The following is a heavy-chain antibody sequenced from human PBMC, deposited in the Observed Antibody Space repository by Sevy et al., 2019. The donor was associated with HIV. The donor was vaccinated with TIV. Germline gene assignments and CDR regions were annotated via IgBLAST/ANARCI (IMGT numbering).Heavy chain of an antibody. CDR3: AKVYQVLGSHCSYYYGMDV. CDR1: GFTFRNYA. Sequence: GGSLRLSCAASGFTFRNYAMTWVRQAPGKGLEWVSTISDSGVITYYADFVQGRFTFSRDNSRNTVSLLMNSLRAEDTAVDYCAKVYQVLGSHCSYYYGMDVWGQGTTVTVSS. J-gene: IGHJ6*02. D-gene: IGHD2-2*01. V-gene: IGHV3-23*01. CDR2: ISDSGVIT.